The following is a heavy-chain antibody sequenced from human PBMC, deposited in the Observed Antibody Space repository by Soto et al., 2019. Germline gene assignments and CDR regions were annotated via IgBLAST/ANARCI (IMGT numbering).Heavy chain of an antibody. V-gene: IGHV4-59*08. Sequence: PWETLSLTFTVSGGSISSYYWSWIRQPPGKGLEWIGYIYYSGSTNYNPSLKSRVTISVDTSKNQFSLKLSSVTAADTAVYYCARNGWSLGNYYYYMDVWGKGTTVTVSS. CDR2: IYYSGST. CDR1: GGSISSYY. D-gene: IGHD2-15*01. J-gene: IGHJ6*03. CDR3: ARNGWSLGNYYYYMDV.